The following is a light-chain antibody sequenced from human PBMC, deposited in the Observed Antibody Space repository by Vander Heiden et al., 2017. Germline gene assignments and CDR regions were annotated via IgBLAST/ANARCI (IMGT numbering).Light chain of an antibody. CDR1: QSLLHSTGYNY. CDR2: LGS. V-gene: IGKV2-28*01. CDR3: MQALQTPRT. J-gene: IGKJ1*01. Sequence: DIGLTQSPLSLPVTPGEPASISCRSSQSLLHSTGYNYLDWYLQKPGQSPQLLIYLGSNRASGVPDRFSGSASGTDFTLKISRVEAEDVGVYYCMQALQTPRTFGQGTKVEIK.